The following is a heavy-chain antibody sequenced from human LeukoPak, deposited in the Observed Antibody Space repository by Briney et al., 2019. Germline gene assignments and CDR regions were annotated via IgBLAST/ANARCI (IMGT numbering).Heavy chain of an antibody. CDR2: INPNSGGT. D-gene: IGHD3-9*01. V-gene: IGHV1-2*02. J-gene: IGHJ5*02. CDR3: ARVHSLGLDWYGGWFDP. CDR1: GYTFTGYY. Sequence: GASVKVSCKASGYTFTGYYMHWVRQAPGQGLEWMGWINPNSGGTNYAQKFQGRVTMTRDTSISTAYMELSRLRSDDTAVYYCARVHSLGLDWYGGWFDPWGQGTLVTVSS.